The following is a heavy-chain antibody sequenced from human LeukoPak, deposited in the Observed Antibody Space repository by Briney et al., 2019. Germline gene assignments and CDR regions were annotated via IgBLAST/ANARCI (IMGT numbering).Heavy chain of an antibody. V-gene: IGHV4-59*01. CDR2: IYYSGST. CDR1: GGSISSYY. D-gene: IGHD1-26*01. Sequence: SQTLSLTCTVSGGSISSYYWSWIRQPPGKGLEWIGYIYYSGSTNYNPSLKSRVTISVDTSKNQFSLKLSSVTAADTAVYYCARGDYSGSYLAYWAQGTLVTVSS. J-gene: IGHJ4*02. CDR3: ARGDYSGSYLAY.